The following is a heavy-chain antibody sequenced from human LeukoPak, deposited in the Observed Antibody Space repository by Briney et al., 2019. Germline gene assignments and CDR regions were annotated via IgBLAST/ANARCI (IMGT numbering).Heavy chain of an antibody. V-gene: IGHV3-33*01. J-gene: IGHJ4*02. CDR3: ARDGDVSGRYSQFDN. Sequence: GRSLRLSRAASGFIFSHYGIHWVRQAPGKGLEWAAVIWSDGNKKYYADSVKGRFTISRDDSKNTVYLQMNSLTAEDTAVYYSARDGDVSGRYSQFDNWGQGTLVTVSS. D-gene: IGHD3-10*01. CDR2: IWSDGNKK. CDR1: GFIFSHYG.